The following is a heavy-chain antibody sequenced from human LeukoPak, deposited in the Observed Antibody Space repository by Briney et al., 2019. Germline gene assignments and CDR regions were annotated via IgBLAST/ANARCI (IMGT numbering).Heavy chain of an antibody. V-gene: IGHV3-30-3*01. CDR3: AKDRDSGYDLFDY. Sequence: GGSLRLSCAASGFSFSTFAMHWARQAPGKGLEWVAVISSDGSSKYTADSVKGRFTISRDNSKNTLYLQMNSLRVEDTAVYYCAKDRDSGYDLFDYWGQGTLVTVSS. CDR2: ISSDGSSK. J-gene: IGHJ4*02. CDR1: GFSFSTFA. D-gene: IGHD5-12*01.